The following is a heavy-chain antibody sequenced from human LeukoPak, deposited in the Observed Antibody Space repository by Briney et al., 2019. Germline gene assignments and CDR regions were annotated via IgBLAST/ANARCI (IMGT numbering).Heavy chain of an antibody. Sequence: GGSLRLSCAASGFTFSSYAMNWVRQAPGKGLEWVSVTSTSGDSIYYADAVKGRFTISRDNSKNTVYLQMNSLRAEDTAVYFCAKAAYFYGSGSYYNDYWGQGTLVTVSS. CDR2: TSTSGDSI. V-gene: IGHV3-23*01. CDR1: GFTFSSYA. D-gene: IGHD3-10*01. CDR3: AKAAYFYGSGSYYNDY. J-gene: IGHJ4*02.